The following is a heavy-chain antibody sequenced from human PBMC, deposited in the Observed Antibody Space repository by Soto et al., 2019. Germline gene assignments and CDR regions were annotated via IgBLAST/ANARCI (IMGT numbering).Heavy chain of an antibody. J-gene: IGHJ4*02. CDR3: ARGPNWGYRFDS. Sequence: QVQLVQSGAEVKKPGSSVKVSCEASGGTFSGHAISWVRQAPGQGPEWMGGLIPLFGTTQHAQNFQDRLTITADKSTSTAYMELTRLRFEDTAIYYCARGPNWGYRFDSWGQGTLVTVSS. V-gene: IGHV1-69*06. D-gene: IGHD7-27*01. CDR1: GGTFSGHA. CDR2: LIPLFGTT.